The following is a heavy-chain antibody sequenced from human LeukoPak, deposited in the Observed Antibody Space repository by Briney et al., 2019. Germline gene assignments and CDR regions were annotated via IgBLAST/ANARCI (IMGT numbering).Heavy chain of an antibody. CDR2: ISYDGSNK. V-gene: IGHV3-30-3*01. D-gene: IGHD1-26*01. Sequence: GGSLRLSCAASGFTFSSYAMHWVRQAPGKGLEWVAVISYDGSNKYYADSVKGRFTISRDNSKNTLYLQMNSLRAEDTAVYYRASSIVGATTANDAFDIWGQGTMVTVSS. J-gene: IGHJ3*02. CDR3: ASSIVGATTANDAFDI. CDR1: GFTFSSYA.